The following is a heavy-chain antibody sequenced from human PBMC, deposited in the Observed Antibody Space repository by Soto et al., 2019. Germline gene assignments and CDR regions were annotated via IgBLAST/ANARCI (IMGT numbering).Heavy chain of an antibody. V-gene: IGHV3-23*01. J-gene: IGHJ5*02. CDR3: AEWARYCSGADCRA. D-gene: IGHD2-15*01. Sequence: EVQLLESGGGLVQPGGSLRLSCAASGFPFSSRAMSWVRQAPGKGLEWVSAISGSGTITYYADSVKGRFPISRDTSKNTLYLKMNSLRADDRAVYYCAEWARYCSGADCRAWGQGTLVTVSS. CDR1: GFPFSSRA. CDR2: ISGSGTIT.